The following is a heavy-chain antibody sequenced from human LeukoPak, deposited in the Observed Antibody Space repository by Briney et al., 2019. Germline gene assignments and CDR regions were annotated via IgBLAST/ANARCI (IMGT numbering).Heavy chain of an antibody. V-gene: IGHV3-23*01. CDR1: GFTFSNYA. CDR3: AKALGELSFIIDY. CDR2: LSGSGGST. Sequence: GGSLRLSCAASGFTFSNYAMGWVRQAPGKGLEGVSALSGSGGSTYYADSVKGRFTISRDNSKDTIYLQMNSLRVEDTAVYYCAKALGELSFIIDYWGQGTLVTVSS. D-gene: IGHD3-16*02. J-gene: IGHJ4*02.